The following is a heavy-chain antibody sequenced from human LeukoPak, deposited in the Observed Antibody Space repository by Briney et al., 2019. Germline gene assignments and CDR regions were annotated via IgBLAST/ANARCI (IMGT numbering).Heavy chain of an antibody. CDR2: ISSSSSYI. J-gene: IGHJ6*02. CDR1: GFTFSSYS. Sequence: GGSLRLSCAASGFTFSSYSMNWVRQAPGKGLEWVSSISSSSSYIYYADSVKGRFTISRDNAKNSLYLQMNSLRAEDTAVYYCARVGGIVGATTRHYYYCGMDVWGQGTTVTVSS. D-gene: IGHD1-26*01. CDR3: ARVGGIVGATTRHYYYCGMDV. V-gene: IGHV3-21*01.